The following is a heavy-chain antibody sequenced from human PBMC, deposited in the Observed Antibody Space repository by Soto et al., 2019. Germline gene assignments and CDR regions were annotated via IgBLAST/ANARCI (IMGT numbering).Heavy chain of an antibody. CDR1: GYPVTAYY. CDR2: INPATGAA. V-gene: IGHV1-2*02. D-gene: IGHD3-3*01. J-gene: IGHJ3*02. Sequence: QLHLVQSGAVVKKPGASVTVSCSASGYPVTAYYMHWVRQAPGRGLEWMGGINPATGAAKYTQTVQGRETMTRDTSTSTGFMELRGLTSEDTAVFFCARGGGVGVAGSAAFDMWGQGTLVTVSS. CDR3: ARGGGVGVAGSAAFDM.